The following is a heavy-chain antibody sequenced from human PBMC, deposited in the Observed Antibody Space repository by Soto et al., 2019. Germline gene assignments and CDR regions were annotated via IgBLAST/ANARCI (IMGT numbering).Heavy chain of an antibody. CDR1: GGSISSGGYY. V-gene: IGHV4-31*03. J-gene: IGHJ4*02. CDR2: IYYSGST. Sequence: QVQLQESGPGLVKPSQTLSLTCTVSGGSISSGGYYWSWIRQHPGKGREWIGYIYYSGSTYYNPSLKSRVTISVDTSKNQFSLKLSSVTAADTAVYYCARTRDSGSYSPYDYWGQGTLVTVSS. D-gene: IGHD1-26*01. CDR3: ARTRDSGSYSPYDY.